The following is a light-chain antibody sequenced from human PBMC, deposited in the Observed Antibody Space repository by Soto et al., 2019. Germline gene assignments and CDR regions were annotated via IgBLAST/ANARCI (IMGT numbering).Light chain of an antibody. CDR2: DVS. CDR3: CSYAGSPYV. V-gene: IGLV2-11*01. J-gene: IGLJ1*01. Sequence: SVLTQPRSVSGSPGQSVTIFCTGTSSDVGGYNYVSWYQQHPGKAPKLMIYDVSKRPSGVPDRFSGSKSGNTASLTISGLQAEDEADYYCCSYAGSPYVFGTGTKVTVL. CDR1: SSDVGGYNY.